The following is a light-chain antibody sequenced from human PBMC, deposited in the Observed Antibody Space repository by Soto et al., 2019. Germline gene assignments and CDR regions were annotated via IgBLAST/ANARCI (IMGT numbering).Light chain of an antibody. Sequence: QSVLTQPPSASGTPGQRVTISCSGSSSNIGSNYVYWYQQLPGTAPKLLIYRNNQRPSGVPDRFSGPKSGTSASLAISGLRSEDEADYYCAAWDDSLSVVFGGGTKLTVL. CDR3: AAWDDSLSVV. CDR2: RNN. V-gene: IGLV1-47*01. J-gene: IGLJ2*01. CDR1: SSNIGSNY.